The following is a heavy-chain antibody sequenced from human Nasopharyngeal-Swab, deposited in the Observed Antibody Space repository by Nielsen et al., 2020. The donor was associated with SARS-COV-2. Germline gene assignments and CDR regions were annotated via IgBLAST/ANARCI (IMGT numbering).Heavy chain of an antibody. V-gene: IGHV1-2*06. CDR3: LRDDGEVASAAPVGPDGGY. CDR2: INPNTGRT. D-gene: IGHD1-26*01. J-gene: IGHJ4*02. CDR1: GYTFTDYY. Sequence: ASVKVSCKASGYTFTDYYIHWVRQAPGQGLEYMGRINPNTGRTDSAQKFQGRVTMTRDTSITTVYMELSSLGSDDTAIFYCLRDDGEVASAAPVGPDGGYWGQGTPVTVSS.